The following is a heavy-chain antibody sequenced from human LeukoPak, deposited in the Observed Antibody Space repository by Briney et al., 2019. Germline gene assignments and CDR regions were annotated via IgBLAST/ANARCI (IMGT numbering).Heavy chain of an antibody. D-gene: IGHD1-26*01. J-gene: IGHJ3*02. CDR3: AKGLRVGATRGDAFDI. CDR1: GFTFSSYG. V-gene: IGHV3-30*18. CDR2: ISYDGSNK. Sequence: GGSLRLSCAASGFTFSSYGMHWVRQAPGKGLEWVAVISYDGSNKYYADSVKGRFPISRDNSKNTLYLQMNSLRAEDTAVYYCAKGLRVGATRGDAFDIWGQGTMVTVSS.